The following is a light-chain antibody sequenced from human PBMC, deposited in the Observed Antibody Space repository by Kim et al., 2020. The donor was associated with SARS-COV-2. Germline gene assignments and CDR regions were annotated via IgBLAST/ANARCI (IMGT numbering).Light chain of an antibody. CDR3: HQYFTSPYT. CDR2: GAS. Sequence: EIVLTQSPGTLSLSPGARATLSCRASQNFISNYLAWYQQKPGQAPRLLIYGASSRASGIPDRFSGSGSGTDFTLTISRLEPVDFAVYYCHQYFTSPYTFGQGTKVDIK. CDR1: QNFISNY. V-gene: IGKV3-20*01. J-gene: IGKJ2*01.